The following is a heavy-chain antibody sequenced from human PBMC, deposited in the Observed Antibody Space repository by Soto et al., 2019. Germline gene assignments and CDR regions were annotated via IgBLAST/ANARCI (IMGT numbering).Heavy chain of an antibody. D-gene: IGHD5-18*01. CDR3: ARGLNGYLHYFDF. J-gene: IGHJ4*02. V-gene: IGHV1-3*01. Sequence: GVSVKVTCKASGYTFTSYAMHWVRHSTRQRLEWMGWINAGNGNTKYSQKFQGRVTITRDTSASTAYMELSSLRSDYMAVYYCARGLNGYLHYFDFCGQGTPVTVSS. CDR2: INAGNGNT. CDR1: GYTFTSYA.